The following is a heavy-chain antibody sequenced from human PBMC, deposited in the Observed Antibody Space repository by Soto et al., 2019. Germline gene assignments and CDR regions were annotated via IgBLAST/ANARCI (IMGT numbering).Heavy chain of an antibody. CDR1: GYTFTSYG. V-gene: IGHV1-18*01. CDR3: ARDENRDYYFFGLDD. Sequence: GASVKVSCKASGYTFTSYGISWVRQAPGQGLEWMGWISAYNGNTNYAQKLQGRVTMTTDTSTSTAYMELRSLRSDDTAVYYCARDENRDYYFFGLDDWGHGTMVTVSS. CDR2: ISAYNGNT. J-gene: IGHJ6*02. D-gene: IGHD2-21*01.